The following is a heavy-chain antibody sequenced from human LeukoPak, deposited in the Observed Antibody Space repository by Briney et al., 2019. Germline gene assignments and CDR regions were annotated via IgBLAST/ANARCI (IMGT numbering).Heavy chain of an antibody. CDR1: GGSISSSSYY. Sequence: PSETLSLTCTVSGGSISSSSYYWGWIRQPPGKGLEWIGSIYYSGSIYYNPSLKSRVTISVDTSKNQFSLKLSSVTAADTAVYYCAREGGDSSSLDYWGQGTLVTVSS. CDR3: AREGGDSSSLDY. D-gene: IGHD6-6*01. J-gene: IGHJ4*02. CDR2: IYYSGSI. V-gene: IGHV4-39*07.